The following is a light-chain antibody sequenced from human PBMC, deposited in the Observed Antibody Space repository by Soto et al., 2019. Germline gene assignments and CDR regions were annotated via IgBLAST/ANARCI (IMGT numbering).Light chain of an antibody. V-gene: IGKV3-20*01. CDR3: QQYGSSPLT. CDR2: GAS. CDR1: QSVSSSY. J-gene: IGKJ4*01. Sequence: EPVLTQSPPTLSLPPGKKDTLSYRAIQSVSSSYLAWYQQKPGQAPRLLIYGASSRATGIPDRFSGSGSGTDFTLTISRLEPEDFAVYYCQQYGSSPLTFGGGTKVDIK.